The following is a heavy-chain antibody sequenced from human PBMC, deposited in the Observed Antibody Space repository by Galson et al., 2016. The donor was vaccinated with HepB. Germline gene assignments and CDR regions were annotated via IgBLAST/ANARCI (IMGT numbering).Heavy chain of an antibody. V-gene: IGHV4-34*01. D-gene: IGHD6-6*01. J-gene: IGHJ6*02. CDR1: GGSFSTYY. CDR3: ARGLVYFDFGMDV. CDR2: INRSGSA. Sequence: ETLSLTCAVYGGSFSTYYWTWIRQPPGKGLEWIGVINRSGSANYNPSLKSRVTISVDTSKNQFSLKLTSVTAADSAVYYCARGLVYFDFGMDVWGQGTTVTVSS.